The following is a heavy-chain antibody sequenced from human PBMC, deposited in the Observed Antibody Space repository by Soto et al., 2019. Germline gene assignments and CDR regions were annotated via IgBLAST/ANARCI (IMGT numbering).Heavy chain of an antibody. CDR1: GGTFSSYA. CDR2: IIPIFGTA. V-gene: IGHV1-69*01. Sequence: QVQLVQSGVAVKNPGASVTVSCKASGGTFSSYAISWVRQAPGQGLEWLGGIIPIFGTANYAQKIQGRVTITADESTRTAYMEMRSLRAEDTSVYYCARGGTFLELPGSHWFDPWCQGALVTVS. J-gene: IGHJ5*02. D-gene: IGHD1-7*01. CDR3: ARGGTFLELPGSHWFDP.